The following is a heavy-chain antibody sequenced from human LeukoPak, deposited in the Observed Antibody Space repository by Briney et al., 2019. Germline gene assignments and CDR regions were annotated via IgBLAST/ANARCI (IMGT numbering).Heavy chain of an antibody. Sequence: GASVKVSCKASGYTLTGYYMHWVRQAPGQGLEWMGWINPNSGGTNYAQKFQGRVTMTRDTSISTAYMELSSLRSDDTAVYYCARDETGIAAATWGQGTLVTVSS. V-gene: IGHV1-2*02. CDR2: INPNSGGT. D-gene: IGHD6-13*01. CDR3: ARDETGIAAAT. CDR1: GYTLTGYY. J-gene: IGHJ5*02.